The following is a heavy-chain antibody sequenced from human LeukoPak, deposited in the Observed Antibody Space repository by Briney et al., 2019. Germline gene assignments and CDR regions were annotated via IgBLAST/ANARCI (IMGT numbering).Heavy chain of an antibody. CDR1: GFTLSSYW. Sequence: PGGSLRLSCAASGFTLSSYWMHWVRQVPGKGLVWVSRINPDGSTTTYADSVKGRFTISRDNSRNTLYLQMNSLRAEDTAVYYCARALNGFDIWGPGTLVTVSS. CDR2: INPDGSTT. CDR3: ARALNGFDI. V-gene: IGHV3-74*01. J-gene: IGHJ3*02.